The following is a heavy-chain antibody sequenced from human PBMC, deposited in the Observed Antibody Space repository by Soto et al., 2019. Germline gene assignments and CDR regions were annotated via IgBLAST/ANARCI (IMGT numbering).Heavy chain of an antibody. V-gene: IGHV3-33*01. D-gene: IGHD3-10*01. Sequence: GGSLRLSCAASGFTFSSYGMHWVRQAPGKGLEWVAVIWYDGSNKYYADSVKGRFTISRDNSKNTLYLQMNSLRAEDTAVYYCARHVAESLSFGERVHHFDYCGHGTLVTVSS. CDR2: IWYDGSNK. CDR1: GFTFSSYG. CDR3: ARHVAESLSFGERVHHFDY. J-gene: IGHJ4*01.